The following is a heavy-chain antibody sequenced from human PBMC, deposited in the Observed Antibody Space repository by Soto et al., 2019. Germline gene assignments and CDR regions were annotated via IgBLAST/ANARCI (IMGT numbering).Heavy chain of an antibody. J-gene: IGHJ4*02. D-gene: IGHD3-22*01. CDR1: GYSFTSYW. V-gene: IGHV5-51*01. Sequence: SGESLKISCKGSGYSFTSYWIGWVRQMPGKGLEWMGIIYPGDSDTRYSPSFQGQVTISADKSISTAYLQWSSLKASDTAMYYCARLAYDSSGYYQNYFDYWGQGTLVTVSS. CDR2: IYPGDSDT. CDR3: ARLAYDSSGYYQNYFDY.